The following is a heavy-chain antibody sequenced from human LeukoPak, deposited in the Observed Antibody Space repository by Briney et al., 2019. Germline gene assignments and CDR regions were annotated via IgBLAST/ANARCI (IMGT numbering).Heavy chain of an antibody. D-gene: IGHD3-3*01. Sequence: SETLSLTCAVSGGSISSGGYSWSWIRQPPGKGLEWIGYIYHSGSTYYNPSLKSRVTISVDRSKNQFSLKLSSVTAADTAVYYCARGPIWSGNRGFDYWGQGTLVTVSS. CDR1: GGSISSGGYS. V-gene: IGHV4-30-2*01. CDR3: ARGPIWSGNRGFDY. CDR2: IYHSGST. J-gene: IGHJ4*02.